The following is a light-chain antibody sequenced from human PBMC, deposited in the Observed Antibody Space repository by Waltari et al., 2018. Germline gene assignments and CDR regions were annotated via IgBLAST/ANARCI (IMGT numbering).Light chain of an antibody. CDR3: QQYGNLLALT. CDR2: DAS. CDR1: QEISNF. J-gene: IGKJ4*01. Sequence: DIEMTQSPSSLSASVGDRVTITCQASQEISNFLNWYQQKLGKAPRLLIYDASNLETGVPSRFSGSGYVTDFTLTISSLQPEDIATYYCQQYGNLLALTFGGGTKVEI. V-gene: IGKV1-33*01.